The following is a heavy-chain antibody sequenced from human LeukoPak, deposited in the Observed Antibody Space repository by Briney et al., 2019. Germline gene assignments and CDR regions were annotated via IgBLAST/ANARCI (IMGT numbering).Heavy chain of an antibody. J-gene: IGHJ4*02. CDR3: ARGLWLGDENPPYFDY. D-gene: IGHD3-10*01. CDR1: GGTISSSSYN. CDR2: IYYSGIT. V-gene: IGHV4-39*07. Sequence: SETLSLTCTVSGGTISSSSYNWGWIRQPPGMGREWIGSIYYSGITYYTPSLKSRVTVSVDTSKNQFSLKLSSVSAADTALYYCARGLWLGDENPPYFDYWGQGTPVTVSS.